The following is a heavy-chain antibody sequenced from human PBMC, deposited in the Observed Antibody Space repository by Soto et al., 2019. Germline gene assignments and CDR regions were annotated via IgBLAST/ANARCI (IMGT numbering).Heavy chain of an antibody. CDR2: ISSSSDYI. D-gene: IGHD1-7*01. Sequence: EVQLVESGGGLVKPGGSLRLSCAASGFTFSSYSMNWVRQAPGKGLEWVSSISSSSDYIYYVDSVKGRFTISRDNAKNSLYLQIDSLRADDTAVYYCARGGTIGTTATNWFDPWGQGTLVTVSS. CDR3: ARGGTIGTTATNWFDP. V-gene: IGHV3-21*01. CDR1: GFTFSSYS. J-gene: IGHJ5*02.